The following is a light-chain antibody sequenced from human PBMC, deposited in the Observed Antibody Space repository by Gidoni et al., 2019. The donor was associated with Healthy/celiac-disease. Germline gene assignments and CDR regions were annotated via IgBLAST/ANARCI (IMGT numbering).Light chain of an antibody. CDR3: QQYGSSPP. CDR1: QSVSSSY. Sequence: EIVLTQSPGTLSLSPGERATLSCRASQSVSSSYLAWYQQKPGQAPRLLIYGASSRATGIPDRCSGSGSGTDFTLTISRLEPEDFAVYYCQQYGSSPPFGGGTKVEIK. V-gene: IGKV3-20*01. J-gene: IGKJ4*02. CDR2: GAS.